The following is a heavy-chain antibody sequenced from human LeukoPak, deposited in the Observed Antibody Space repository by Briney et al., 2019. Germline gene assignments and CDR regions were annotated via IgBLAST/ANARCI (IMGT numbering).Heavy chain of an antibody. CDR3: ARGVPYDSWSGPHYSDY. Sequence: GGSLRLSCAASGFTFSSYSMNWVRQAPGKGLEWVSSISSSSSYIYYADSVKGRFTISRDSPKNSLYLQMNSLRAEDTAVYYCARGVPYDSWSGPHYSDYWGQGTLVTVSS. D-gene: IGHD3-3*01. V-gene: IGHV3-21*01. J-gene: IGHJ4*02. CDR1: GFTFSSYS. CDR2: ISSSSSYI.